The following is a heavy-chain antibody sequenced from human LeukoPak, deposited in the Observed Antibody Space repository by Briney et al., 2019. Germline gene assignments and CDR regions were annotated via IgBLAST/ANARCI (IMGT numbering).Heavy chain of an antibody. CDR2: IYYSGST. CDR3: ASVPEMGNWFDP. D-gene: IGHD2-2*01. CDR1: GGSFNDYY. J-gene: IGHJ5*02. Sequence: SETLSLTCSVSGGSFNDYYWTWIRQHPGKGLEWIGYIYYSGSTYYNPSLKSRVTISVDTSKNQFSLKLSSVTAADTAVYYRASVPEMGNWFDPWGQGTLVTVSS. V-gene: IGHV4-31*03.